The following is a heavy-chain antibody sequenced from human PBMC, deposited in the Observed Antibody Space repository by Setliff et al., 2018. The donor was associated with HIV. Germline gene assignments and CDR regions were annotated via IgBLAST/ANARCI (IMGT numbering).Heavy chain of an antibody. CDR3: ARERLSRLGFDY. Sequence: SETLSLTCAVYGGSFSGYYWSWIRQPPGKGLEWIGEINHSGSTNYNPSLKNRVTISVDTSKNQFSLKLSSVTAADTAVYYCARERLSRLGFDYWGQGTLVTVSS. D-gene: IGHD1-1*01. J-gene: IGHJ4*02. V-gene: IGHV4-34*01. CDR2: INHSGST. CDR1: GGSFSGYY.